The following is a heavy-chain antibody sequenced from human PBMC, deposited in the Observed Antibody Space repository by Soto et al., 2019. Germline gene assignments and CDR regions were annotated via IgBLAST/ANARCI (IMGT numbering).Heavy chain of an antibody. CDR1: GVTFSVTW. D-gene: IGHD3-9*01. CDR2: IKGDGSEK. CDR3: GMGDGFLTNS. V-gene: IGHV3-7*04. Sequence: ESGGDLVQPGGSLRLSCAASGVTFSVTWMTWVRQAPGKGLEWVATIKGDGSEKHYVDSVKGRFTISRDNAKNSVYLQMNSLRVDDTAVYYCGMGDGFLTNSWGQGTLVTVSS. J-gene: IGHJ4*02.